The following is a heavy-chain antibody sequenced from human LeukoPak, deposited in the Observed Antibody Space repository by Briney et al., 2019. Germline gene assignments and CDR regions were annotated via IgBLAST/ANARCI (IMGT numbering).Heavy chain of an antibody. J-gene: IGHJ4*02. D-gene: IGHD2-15*01. V-gene: IGHV3-15*01. CDR1: GFTFSSYS. CDR2: IKSKTVGATT. CDR3: TTSDGYCSGGSCPSNDY. Sequence: GGSLRLSCAASGFTFSSYSMNWVRQAPGKGLEWVGRIKSKTVGATTDYAAPVKGRFTISRDDSKNTLYLQMNSLKTEDTAVYYCTTSDGYCSGGSCPSNDYWGQGTLVTVSS.